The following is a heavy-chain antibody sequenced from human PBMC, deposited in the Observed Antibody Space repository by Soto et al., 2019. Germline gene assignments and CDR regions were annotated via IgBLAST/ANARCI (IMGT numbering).Heavy chain of an antibody. D-gene: IGHD6-13*01. CDR1: GYSFTSYW. V-gene: IGHV5-10-1*01. J-gene: IGHJ4*02. CDR3: AMLQAAAGDNDLTFDY. Sequence: EVQLVQSGAEVKKPGESLRISCKGSGYSFTSYWISWVRQMPGKGLEWMGRIDPSDSYTNYSPSFQGHVTISADKSISTAYLQWSSLKASDTARYYCAMLQAAAGDNDLTFDYWGQGTLVTVSS. CDR2: IDPSDSYT.